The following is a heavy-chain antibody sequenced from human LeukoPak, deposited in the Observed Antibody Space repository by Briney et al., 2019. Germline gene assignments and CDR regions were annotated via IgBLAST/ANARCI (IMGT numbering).Heavy chain of an antibody. J-gene: IGHJ4*02. CDR3: SRGTNWNYFDH. CDR1: GFTFSSYG. Sequence: GRSLRLSCGAAGFTFSSYGMHWVRQAPGKGLEWVAVIWYDGSNKYYAASVKGRFTISRDNSANTLYLQMNSLRGEDTAVYYCSRGTNWNYFDHRGQGTPVTVSS. V-gene: IGHV3-33*01. D-gene: IGHD1-20*01. CDR2: IWYDGSNK.